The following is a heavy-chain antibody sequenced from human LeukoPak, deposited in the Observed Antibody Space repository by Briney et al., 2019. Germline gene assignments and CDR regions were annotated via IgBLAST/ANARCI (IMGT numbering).Heavy chain of an antibody. CDR3: ARAYCSSTRCSYYFDS. D-gene: IGHD2-2*01. V-gene: IGHV3-21*01. J-gene: IGHJ4*02. CDR1: GFTFDSYG. Sequence: GGSLRLSCAASGFTFDSYGMNWVRQAPGKGLEWISSISSSSTYIYYADSVKGRFTISRDNAKNSLYLQMNSLRAEDTAVYYCARAYCSSTRCSYYFDSWGQGTLVTVSS. CDR2: ISSSSTYI.